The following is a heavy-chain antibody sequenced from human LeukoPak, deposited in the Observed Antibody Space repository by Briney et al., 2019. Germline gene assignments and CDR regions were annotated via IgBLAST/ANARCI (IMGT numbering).Heavy chain of an antibody. V-gene: IGHV4-59*12. J-gene: IGHJ2*01. CDR3: ARGFYTSGYYVWYFDL. CDR1: GGSISSYY. D-gene: IGHD3-22*01. Sequence: SETLSLTCTVSGGSISSYYWSWIRQPPGKGLEWIGYIYYSGSTNYNPSLKSRVTISVDTSKNQFSLKLSSVTAADTAVYYCARGFYTSGYYVWYFDLWGRGTLVTVSS. CDR2: IYYSGST.